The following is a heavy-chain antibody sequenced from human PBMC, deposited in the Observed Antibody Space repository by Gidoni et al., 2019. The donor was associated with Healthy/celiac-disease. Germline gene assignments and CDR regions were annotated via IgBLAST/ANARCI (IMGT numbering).Heavy chain of an antibody. D-gene: IGHD4-17*01. CDR1: GYSFTSYW. CDR2: IYPGDSDT. Sequence: EVQLVQSGAEVKKPGECLKISCKGSGYSFTSYWIGWVRQMPGKGLEWMGIIYPGDSDTIYSPSFQGQVTISADKSISTAYLQWSSLKASDTAMYYCARQGGGKWDYGDYDWFDPWGQGTLVTVSS. J-gene: IGHJ5*02. V-gene: IGHV5-51*01. CDR3: ARQGGGKWDYGDYDWFDP.